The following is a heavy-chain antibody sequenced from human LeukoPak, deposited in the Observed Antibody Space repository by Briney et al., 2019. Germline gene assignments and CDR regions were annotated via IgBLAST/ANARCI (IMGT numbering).Heavy chain of an antibody. CDR3: TRLTPGRGDTDY. CDR1: GYTFTGYY. D-gene: IGHD3-10*01. V-gene: IGHV1-2*02. Sequence: ASVKVSCKASGYTFTGYYMHWVRQAPGQGLEWMGWINPDSGGTKYAQKFQGRLTMNRDTSIFTVYMELTSLTSDDTAVYYCTRLTPGRGDTDYWGQGTLVTVSS. J-gene: IGHJ4*02. CDR2: INPDSGGT.